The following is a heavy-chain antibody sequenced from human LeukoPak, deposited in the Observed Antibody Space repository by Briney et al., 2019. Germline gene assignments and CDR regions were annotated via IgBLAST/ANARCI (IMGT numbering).Heavy chain of an antibody. D-gene: IGHD3-22*01. CDR1: GFTFSDYY. CDR2: ISTSSNFI. CDR3: ARGHYDSSGQSDY. V-gene: IGHV3-11*06. Sequence: PRGSLRLSCAASGFTFSDYYMSWIRQAPGKGLEWVSSISTSSNFIYYADSVEGRFTISRDNAKNSLYLQMNSLRAEDTAVYYCARGHYDSSGQSDYWGQGTLVTVSS. J-gene: IGHJ4*02.